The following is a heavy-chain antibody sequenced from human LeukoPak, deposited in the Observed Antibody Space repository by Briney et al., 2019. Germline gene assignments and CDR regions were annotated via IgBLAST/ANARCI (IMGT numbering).Heavy chain of an antibody. CDR2: ITNNGGNT. J-gene: IGHJ4*02. CDR1: GFTFSSYT. Sequence: TGGSLRLSCSASGFTFSSYTIHWVRQAPGKGLEFVSAITNNGGNTYYADSVKGRFTISRDNSKNTVYLQMSSLKTEDTAVYYCTTHRSTSCYYWGQGTLVTVSS. CDR3: TTHRSTSCYY. D-gene: IGHD2-2*01. V-gene: IGHV3-64D*06.